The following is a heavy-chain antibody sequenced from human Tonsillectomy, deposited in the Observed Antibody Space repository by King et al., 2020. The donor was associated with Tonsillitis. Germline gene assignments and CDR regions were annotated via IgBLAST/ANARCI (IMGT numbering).Heavy chain of an antibody. CDR2: ISTSNGNT. Sequence: QLVQSGAEVKKPGASVKVSCKASGYTFTDYGVSWVRQAPVQGLEWMGWISTSNGNTNYAQKLQGRVTMTTDTSTSTAYMELRSVRSDDTAVYYCGRIYCGGDCYSGPWDYWGQGTLVTVSS. CDR3: GRIYCGGDCYSGPWDY. J-gene: IGHJ4*02. V-gene: IGHV1-18*01. CDR1: GYTFTDYG. D-gene: IGHD2-21*02.